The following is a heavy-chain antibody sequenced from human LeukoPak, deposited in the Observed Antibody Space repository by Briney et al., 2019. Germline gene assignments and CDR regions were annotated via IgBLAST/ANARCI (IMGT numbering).Heavy chain of an antibody. CDR2: INPNSGGT. CDR1: GYTFTGYY. J-gene: IGHJ5*02. V-gene: IGHV1-2*02. CDR3: ARSLDTAMVGGFDP. Sequence: GASVKVSCKASGYTFTGYYMHWVRQAPGQGLEWMGWINPNSGGTNYAQKFQGRVTMTRDTSISTAYMELSRLRSDDTAVYYCARSLDTAMVGGFDPWGQGTLVTVSS. D-gene: IGHD5-18*01.